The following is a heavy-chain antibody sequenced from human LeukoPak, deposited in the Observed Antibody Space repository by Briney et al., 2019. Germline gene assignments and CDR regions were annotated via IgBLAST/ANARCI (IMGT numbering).Heavy chain of an antibody. J-gene: IGHJ4*02. CDR3: AKSLTYGDYGGFDY. Sequence: GGSLRLSCAASGFTFSSYAMHWVRQAPGKGLEWVSLISWDGGSTYYADSVKGRFTISRDNSKNSLYLQMNSLRAEDTALYYCAKSLTYGDYGGFDYWGQGTLVTVSS. V-gene: IGHV3-43D*03. D-gene: IGHD4-17*01. CDR2: ISWDGGST. CDR1: GFTFSSYA.